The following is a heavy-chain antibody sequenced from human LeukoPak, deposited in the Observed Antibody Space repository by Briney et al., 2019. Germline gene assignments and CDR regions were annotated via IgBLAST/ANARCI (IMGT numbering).Heavy chain of an antibody. CDR3: ARDRAVGCSGGSCYPIDY. CDR2: ISYDGSNK. V-gene: IGHV3-30*03. D-gene: IGHD2-15*01. Sequence: GGSLRLSCAASGFTFSSYGMHWVRQAPGKGLEWAAVISYDGSNKYYADSVKGRFTIYRDNSKNTLYLQMNSLRAEDTAVYYCARDRAVGCSGGSCYPIDYGGQGTLVTVSS. CDR1: GFTFSSYG. J-gene: IGHJ4*02.